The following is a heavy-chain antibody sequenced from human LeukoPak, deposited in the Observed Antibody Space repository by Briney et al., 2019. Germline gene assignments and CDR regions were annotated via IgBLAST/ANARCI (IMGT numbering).Heavy chain of an antibody. D-gene: IGHD3-22*01. J-gene: IGHJ4*02. CDR1: GFTLSSYW. CDR2: IKQDGSEK. CDR3: ARGRTVITQPFDY. V-gene: IGHV3-7*01. Sequence: PGGSLRLSCAVSGFTLSSYWVSWVRQAPGKGLEWVANIKQDGSEKYYADSVKGRFTISRDNSKNTLYLQMNSLRAEDTAVYYCARGRTVITQPFDYWGQGTLVTVSS.